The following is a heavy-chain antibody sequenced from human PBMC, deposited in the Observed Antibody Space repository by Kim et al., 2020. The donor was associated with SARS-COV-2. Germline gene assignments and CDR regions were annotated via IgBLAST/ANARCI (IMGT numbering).Heavy chain of an antibody. J-gene: IGHJ4*02. CDR1: GFTFSSYG. D-gene: IGHD6-19*01. Sequence: GGSLRLSCAASGFTFSSYGMHWVRQAPGKGLEWVALIWYDGSNKYHADSMKGRFTISRDNSKNMLYLQMNSLRVEDTAVYYCARGFSGWYIDYWGQGTLV. CDR3: ARGFSGWYIDY. V-gene: IGHV3-33*01. CDR2: IWYDGSNK.